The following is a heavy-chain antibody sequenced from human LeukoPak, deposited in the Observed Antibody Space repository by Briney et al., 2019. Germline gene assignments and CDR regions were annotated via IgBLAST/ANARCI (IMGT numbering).Heavy chain of an antibody. Sequence: GASVKVSCKASGYTFTGYYMHWVRQAPGQGLEWMGWINPNSGGTNYAQKFQGRVTMTRDTSISTAYMELSRLRSDDTAVYYCARDHWAYYYGSGALDYWGQGTLVTVSS. CDR1: GYTFTGYY. D-gene: IGHD3-10*01. V-gene: IGHV1-2*02. CDR2: INPNSGGT. CDR3: ARDHWAYYYGSGALDY. J-gene: IGHJ4*02.